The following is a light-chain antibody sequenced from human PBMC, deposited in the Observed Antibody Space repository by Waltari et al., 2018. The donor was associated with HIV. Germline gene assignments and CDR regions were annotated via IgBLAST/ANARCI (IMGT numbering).Light chain of an antibody. CDR2: DVT. J-gene: IGLJ1*01. CDR1: SGDIGGYDY. CDR3: SSYTSDSPYV. V-gene: IGLV2-14*03. Sequence: QSALTQPASVSGSPGQSITISCSGVSGDIGGYDYVSWYQHHPDKSPKLIIYDVTERPSGVSNRFSGSKSGNTASLTISGLQAEDEADYYCSSYTSDSPYVFGSGTKVTVL.